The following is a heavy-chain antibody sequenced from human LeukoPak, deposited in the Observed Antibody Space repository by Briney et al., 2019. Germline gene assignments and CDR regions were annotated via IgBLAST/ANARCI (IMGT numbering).Heavy chain of an antibody. CDR3: AKDISIYGRAQYYFDY. CDR2: IRYDGSNK. V-gene: IGHV3-30*02. CDR1: KFTFSTYG. J-gene: IGHJ4*02. Sequence: GGSLRLSCAASKFTFSTYGMYWVRQAPGKGLEWVALIRYDGSNKYYADSVKGRFTISRDNSKNTLYLQMNSLRAEGTAVYYCAKDISIYGRAQYYFDYWGQGTLVIVSS. D-gene: IGHD2/OR15-2a*01.